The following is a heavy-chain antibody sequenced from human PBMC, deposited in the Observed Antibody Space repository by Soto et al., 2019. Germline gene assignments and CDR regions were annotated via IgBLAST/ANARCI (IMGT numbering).Heavy chain of an antibody. CDR2: IYYSGST. Sequence: QVQLQESGPGLVKPSQTLSLTCTVSGGSISSGGYYWSWIRQHPGKGLEWIGYIYYSGSTYYNPSLKSRVTISVDTSKNQFSLKLSSVTAADTAVYYCARERGLPSGYYYGMDVWGQGTTVTVSS. CDR1: GGSISSGGYY. V-gene: IGHV4-31*03. J-gene: IGHJ6*02. CDR3: ARERGLPSGYYYGMDV.